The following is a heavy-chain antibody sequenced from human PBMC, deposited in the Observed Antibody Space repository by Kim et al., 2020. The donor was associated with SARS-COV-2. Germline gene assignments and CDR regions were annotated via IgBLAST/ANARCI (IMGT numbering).Heavy chain of an antibody. CDR1: GGSFSGYY. CDR3: ARGAKEAAFDI. Sequence: SETLSLTCAVYGGSFSGYYWSWIRQPPGKGLEWIGEIYHSGSTNYNPSLKSRVTISVDTSKNQFSLKLSSVTAADTAVYYCARGAKEAAFDIWGQGTMVTVSS. V-gene: IGHV4-34*01. CDR2: IYHSGST. J-gene: IGHJ3*02.